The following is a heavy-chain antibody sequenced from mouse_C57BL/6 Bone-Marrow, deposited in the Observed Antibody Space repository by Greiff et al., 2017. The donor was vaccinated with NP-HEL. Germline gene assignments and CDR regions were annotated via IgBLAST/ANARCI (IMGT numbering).Heavy chain of an antibody. CDR2: ISDGGSYT. CDR1: GFTFSSYA. Sequence: DVQLQESGGGLVKPGGSLKLSCAASGFTFSSYAMSWVRQTPEKRLEWVATISDGGSYTYYPDNVKGRFTISRDNAKNNLYLQMSHLKSEDTAMYYCARDGWDDFDYWGQGTTLTVSS. J-gene: IGHJ2*01. V-gene: IGHV5-4*01. D-gene: IGHD4-1*01. CDR3: ARDGWDDFDY.